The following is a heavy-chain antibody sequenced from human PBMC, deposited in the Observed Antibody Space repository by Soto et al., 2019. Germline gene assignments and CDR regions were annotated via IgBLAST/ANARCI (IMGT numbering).Heavy chain of an antibody. Sequence: GGSLRLSCAASGFTFSSYSMNWVRQAPGKGLEWVSYISSSSSTIYYADSVKGRFTISRDNAKNSLYLQMNSLRAEDTAVYYCASVTYYDFYYYYYYMDVWGKGTTVTVSS. CDR2: ISSSSSTI. J-gene: IGHJ6*03. D-gene: IGHD3-3*01. CDR1: GFTFSSYS. V-gene: IGHV3-48*01. CDR3: ASVTYYDFYYYYYYMDV.